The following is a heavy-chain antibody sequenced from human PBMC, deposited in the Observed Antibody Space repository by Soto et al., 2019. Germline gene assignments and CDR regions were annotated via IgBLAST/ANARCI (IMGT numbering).Heavy chain of an antibody. CDR2: INAGNGNT. D-gene: IGHD3-10*01. J-gene: IGHJ4*02. CDR1: GYTFSSYA. CDR3: TRGGPPIDY. Sequence: QVQLVQSGAEEKKPGASVKVSCKASGYTFSSYAMHWVRQAPGQRLEWMGWINAGNGNTKYSQKFQGRVTITRDTPASTAYTELSSLRSEDTAVYYCTRGGPPIDYWGQGTLVTVSS. V-gene: IGHV1-3*05.